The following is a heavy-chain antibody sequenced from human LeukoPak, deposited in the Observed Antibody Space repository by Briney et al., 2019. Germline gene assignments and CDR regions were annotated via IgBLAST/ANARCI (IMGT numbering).Heavy chain of an antibody. J-gene: IGHJ6*04. D-gene: IGHD2-15*01. CDR3: ARERSSGSVEMDV. CDR1: GGSISGYY. Sequence: SETLSLTCTVSGGSISGYYWSWIRQPAGKGLEWIGRIYTSGTTHDNPSLKSRVTMSVDTSKNQVSLKVSSVTAADTAVYYCARERSSGSVEMDVWGKGTPVTVSS. V-gene: IGHV4-4*07. CDR2: IYTSGTT.